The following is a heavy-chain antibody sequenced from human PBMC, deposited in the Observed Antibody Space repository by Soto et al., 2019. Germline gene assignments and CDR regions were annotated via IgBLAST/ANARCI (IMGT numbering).Heavy chain of an antibody. CDR2: IYYSGRT. J-gene: IGHJ6*02. D-gene: IGHD3-22*01. Sequence: SETLSLTCTVSGGSISSGGYYWNWIRQHPGKGLEWIGHIYYSGRTYYNPSLKSRLTISVDTSKNQFSLKLSSVTAADTAVYYCARAAFTTHMGVWGQGTTVTVSS. CDR3: ARAAFTTHMGV. V-gene: IGHV4-31*03. CDR1: GGSISSGGYY.